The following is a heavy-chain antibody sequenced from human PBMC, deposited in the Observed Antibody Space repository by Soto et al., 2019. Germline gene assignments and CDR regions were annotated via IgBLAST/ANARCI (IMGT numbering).Heavy chain of an antibody. CDR3: TRVRLGATTRYFDY. Sequence: GGSLRLSCAASGFTFGSYPMHWVRQAPGKGLEWIGRIKNKANSYGTEYTASVKGRFTISRDDSKNSLFLQMNSLKAEDTALYYCTRVRLGATTRYFDYWGRGTLVTVSS. CDR1: GFTFGSYP. J-gene: IGHJ4*02. CDR2: IKNKANSYGT. D-gene: IGHD1-26*01. V-gene: IGHV3-72*01.